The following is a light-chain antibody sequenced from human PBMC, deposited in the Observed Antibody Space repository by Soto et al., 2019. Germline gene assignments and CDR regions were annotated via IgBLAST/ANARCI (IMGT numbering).Light chain of an antibody. CDR2: KNN. J-gene: IGLJ3*02. CDR3: AVWDDSLSGVV. Sequence: QSVVTQPPSASGTPGQRVTISCSGSSSNIGSNYVYWYQHLPGTAPKVLIYKNNHRPSGVPDRFSGSKSDTSASLAISGLRSEDEAQYYCAVWDDSLSGVVFGGGTKVTVL. CDR1: SSNIGSNY. V-gene: IGLV1-47*01.